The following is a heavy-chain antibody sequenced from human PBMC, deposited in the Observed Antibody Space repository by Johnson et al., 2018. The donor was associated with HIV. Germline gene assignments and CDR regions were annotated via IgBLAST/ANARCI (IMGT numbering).Heavy chain of an antibody. CDR2: ISYDGNNK. D-gene: IGHD1-26*01. CDR1: GLSFSNHA. Sequence: QVQLVESGGGLVQPGGSLRLSCVVSGLSFSNHAIYWVRQAPGKGLRWVAVISYDGNNKYYMDSARGRFTISRDNAENSLFLQIHSLRAEETAVYYCVRDPGWGALDIWGHGTMVPVSS. CDR3: VRDPGWGALDI. J-gene: IGHJ3*02. V-gene: IGHV3-30*04.